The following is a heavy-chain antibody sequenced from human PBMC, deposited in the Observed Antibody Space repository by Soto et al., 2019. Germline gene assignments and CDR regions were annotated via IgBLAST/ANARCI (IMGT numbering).Heavy chain of an antibody. D-gene: IGHD6-13*01. Sequence: EVQLLESGGGLVQPGGSLRLSCAASGFTFSSYAMSWVRQAPGKGLEWVSAISGSGGSTYYADSVKGRFTISRDHSKNTLYLEMNTLRDEDTAVYYCAKEVYRLVRGSSSSWGQGTLVTVSS. CDR2: ISGSGGST. CDR3: AKEVYRLVRGSSSS. J-gene: IGHJ4*02. V-gene: IGHV3-23*01. CDR1: GFTFSSYA.